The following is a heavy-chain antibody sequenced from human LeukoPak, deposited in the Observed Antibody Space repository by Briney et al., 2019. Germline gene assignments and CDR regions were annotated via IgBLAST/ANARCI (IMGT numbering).Heavy chain of an antibody. D-gene: IGHD5-24*01. V-gene: IGHV4-31*03. CDR1: GGSISSGGYY. CDR3: ARLRDGRPNGVIDY. Sequence: SETLSLTCTVSGGSISSGGYYWSWIRQHPGKGLEWIGYIYYSGSTYYNPSLKSRVTISVDTSKNQFSLKLSSVTAADTAVYYCARLRDGRPNGVIDYWDQGTLVTVSS. CDR2: IYYSGST. J-gene: IGHJ4*02.